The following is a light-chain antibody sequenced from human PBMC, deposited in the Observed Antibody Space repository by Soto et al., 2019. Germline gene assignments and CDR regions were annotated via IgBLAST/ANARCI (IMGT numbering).Light chain of an antibody. V-gene: IGLV2-14*03. CDR2: NVY. CDR3: SSYTGGNPSYV. Sequence: QSVLTQPASVSGSPGQSITISCTGTNSDVGSYNYVPWHQQHPGKAPKLMIYNVYDRPSGISNRFSGSKSGNTASLTISGLQGEDEADYYCSSYTGGNPSYVFGTGTKVTVL. CDR1: NSDVGSYNY. J-gene: IGLJ1*01.